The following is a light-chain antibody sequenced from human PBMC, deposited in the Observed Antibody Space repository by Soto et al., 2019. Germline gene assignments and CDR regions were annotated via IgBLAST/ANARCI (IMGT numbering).Light chain of an antibody. CDR3: SSYTSISTLV. CDR1: SSDVGGYNY. J-gene: IGLJ1*01. CDR2: EVS. V-gene: IGLV2-14*01. Sequence: QSALTLPASVSGSPGQSITISCTGTSSDVGGYNYVSWYQQHPGKAPKLMIYEVSNRPSGVSNRFSGSKSGNTASLTISGLPAEDEADYYCSSYTSISTLVFGTGTKVTVL.